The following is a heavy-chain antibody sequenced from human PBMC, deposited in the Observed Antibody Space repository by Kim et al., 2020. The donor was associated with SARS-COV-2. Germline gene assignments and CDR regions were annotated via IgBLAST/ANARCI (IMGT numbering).Heavy chain of an antibody. V-gene: IGHV3-23*01. Sequence: ADAVKGRFTISRDHTKNTLYLQMNSLRAEDTAVYYCAKFPHGDCVGPFDYWGQGTLVTVSS. J-gene: IGHJ4*02. CDR3: AKFPHGDCVGPFDY. D-gene: IGHD2-21*02.